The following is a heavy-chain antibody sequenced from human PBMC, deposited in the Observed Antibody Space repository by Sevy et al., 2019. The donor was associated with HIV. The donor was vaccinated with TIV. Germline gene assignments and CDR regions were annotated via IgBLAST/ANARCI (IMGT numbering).Heavy chain of an antibody. CDR1: GFTFSSHA. CDR2: ISGSGGST. CDR3: AKGQFLEWLLPDY. D-gene: IGHD3-3*01. V-gene: IGHV3-23*01. Sequence: GGSLRLSCAASGFTFSSHAMSWVRQAPGKGLEWVSAISGSGGSTYYADSVKGRFTISRDNSKNTLYLQMNSLRAEDTAVYYCAKGQFLEWLLPDYWGQGTLVTVSS. J-gene: IGHJ4*02.